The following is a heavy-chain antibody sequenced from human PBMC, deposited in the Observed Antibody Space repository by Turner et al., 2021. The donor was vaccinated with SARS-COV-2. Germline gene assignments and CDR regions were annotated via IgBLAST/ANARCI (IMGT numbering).Heavy chain of an antibody. J-gene: IGHJ4*02. Sequence: EVRLVQSGAEVREQGESLQISCKGSGYTFPSFWIGWVRQVPGKGLEWLGIIYPGDSDTQYNPSFEGQVTISADKSLNTAYLQWSSLEASDTAMYYCARGFLNFDIWGQGTLVSVSA. CDR1: GYTFPSFW. V-gene: IGHV5-51*03. CDR3: ARGFLNFDI. CDR2: IYPGDSDT.